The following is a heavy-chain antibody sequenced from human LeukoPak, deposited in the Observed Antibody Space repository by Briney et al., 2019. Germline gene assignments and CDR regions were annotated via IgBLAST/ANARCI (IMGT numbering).Heavy chain of an antibody. CDR1: GFIFSSYG. V-gene: IGHV3-33*06. J-gene: IGHJ4*02. CDR2: IWYDGSNK. D-gene: IGHD3-22*01. Sequence: PGRSLRLSCAASGFIFSSYGMHWVRQAPGKGLEWVAVIWYDGSNKYYADSVKGRFTISRDNSKNTLHLEMNSLRAEDTAVYYCAKHYDGSGYYFDHWGQGTLVTVSS. CDR3: AKHYDGSGYYFDH.